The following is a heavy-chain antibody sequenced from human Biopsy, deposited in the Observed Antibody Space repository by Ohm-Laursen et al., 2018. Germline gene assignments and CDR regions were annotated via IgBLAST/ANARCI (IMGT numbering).Heavy chain of an antibody. CDR2: ISNSGNT. Sequence: GTLSLTCTVSGDSINSSYWSWIRQPPGKGLEWVGFISNSGNTNYNPSLKSRVTISVDTSKNQISLKLDSVTVADTAVFYCARRGSGGRSFDYWGQGSLVTVSS. V-gene: IGHV4-59*08. CDR1: GDSINSSY. J-gene: IGHJ4*02. D-gene: IGHD2-15*01. CDR3: ARRGSGGRSFDY.